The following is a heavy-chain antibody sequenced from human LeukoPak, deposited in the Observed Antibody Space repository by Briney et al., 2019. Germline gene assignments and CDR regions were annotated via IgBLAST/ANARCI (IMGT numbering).Heavy chain of an antibody. Sequence: GASVKVSCKASGYTFTSYAMHWVRQAPGQRLEWMGWINAGNGNTKYSQKFQGRVTITRDTSASTAYMELSSLRSEDTAVYYCARDCGSGSYYVRNMFDYWGQGTLVTVSS. V-gene: IGHV1-3*01. CDR2: INAGNGNT. D-gene: IGHD3-10*01. CDR1: GYTFTSYA. J-gene: IGHJ4*02. CDR3: ARDCGSGSYYVRNMFDY.